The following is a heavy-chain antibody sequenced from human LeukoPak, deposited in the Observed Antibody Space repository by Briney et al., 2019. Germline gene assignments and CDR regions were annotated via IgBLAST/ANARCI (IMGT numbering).Heavy chain of an antibody. V-gene: IGHV3-21*01. CDR3: ATGIYYYDSSGYSSFDY. CDR1: GFTFSTSS. D-gene: IGHD3-22*01. CDR2: ISSSSSFT. Sequence: GGSLRLSCAASGFTFSTSSMNWVRQTPGKGLEWVSSISSSSSFTYYADSLKGRFTISRDNSKNTLYLQMNSLRAEDTAVYYCATGIYYYDSSGYSSFDYWGQGTLVTVSS. J-gene: IGHJ4*02.